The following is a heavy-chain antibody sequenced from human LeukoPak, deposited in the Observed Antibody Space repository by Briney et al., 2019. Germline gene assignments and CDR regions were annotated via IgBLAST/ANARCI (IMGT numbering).Heavy chain of an antibody. CDR1: GYTLTELS. J-gene: IGHJ3*02. D-gene: IGHD3-10*02. V-gene: IGHV1-24*01. CDR3: ATDSTYYYDRPPTNAFDI. CDR2: FDPEDGET. Sequence: ASVKVSCKVSGYTLTELSMHWVRQAPRKGLEWMGGFDPEDGETIYAQKFQGRVTMTEDTSTDTAYMELSSLRSEDTAVYYCATDSTYYYDRPPTNAFDIWGQGTMVTVSS.